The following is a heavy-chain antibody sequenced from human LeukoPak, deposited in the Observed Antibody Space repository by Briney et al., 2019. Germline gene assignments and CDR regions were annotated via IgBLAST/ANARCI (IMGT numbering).Heavy chain of an antibody. Sequence: SQTLSLACAVSGGSISSGGYSWSWIRQPPGKGLEWIGYIYHSGTTYYSPSLKSRLTISVDKSKNQFSLKLISVTAADTAVYYCARDGGAMGVWGQGTTVTVSS. CDR2: IYHSGTT. CDR1: GGSISSGGYS. J-gene: IGHJ6*02. CDR3: ARDGGAMGV. V-gene: IGHV4-30-2*01. D-gene: IGHD1-26*01.